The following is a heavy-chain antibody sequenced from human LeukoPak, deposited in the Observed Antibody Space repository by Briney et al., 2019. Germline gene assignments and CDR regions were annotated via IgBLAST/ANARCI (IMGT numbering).Heavy chain of an antibody. CDR2: ISWNSGSI. V-gene: IGHV3-9*01. CDR3: AKGGYYYGSASYPDY. Sequence: HPGGSLRLSCAASGFTFDDYAMHWVRQAPGKGLEWVSGISWNSGSIGYADSVKGRFTISRDNAKNSLYLQMNSLRAEDTALYYCAKGGYYYGSASYPDYWGRGTLVTVSS. D-gene: IGHD3-10*01. CDR1: GFTFDDYA. J-gene: IGHJ4*02.